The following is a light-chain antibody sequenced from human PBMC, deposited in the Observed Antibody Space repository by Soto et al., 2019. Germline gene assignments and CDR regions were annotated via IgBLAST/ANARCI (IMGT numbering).Light chain of an antibody. Sequence: DIQMTQAQSALYASVRDRVTLKCRANQNIRTYLNWYQQKPGKASDRLIYSASNLQSGVPSRYSGRGSGPDFTLNLTIFQDDDWTSDSSKQSFILPRTSGKGNKVA. J-gene: IGKJ1*01. CDR3: KQSFILPRT. V-gene: IGKV1-39*01. CDR1: QNIRTY. CDR2: SAS.